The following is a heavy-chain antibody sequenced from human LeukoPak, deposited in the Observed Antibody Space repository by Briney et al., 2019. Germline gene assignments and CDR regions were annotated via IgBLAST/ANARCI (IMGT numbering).Heavy chain of an antibody. J-gene: IGHJ4*02. CDR3: DT. V-gene: IGHV3-66*01. CDR2: IYSGGST. Sequence: GGSLRLSCAASGFPFSTYTMNWVRQAPGKGLEWVSLIYSGGSTYYADSVKGRFTISRDSSKNTLYLQMNSLRAEDTAVYYCDTGGQGTLVTVSS. CDR1: GFPFSTYT.